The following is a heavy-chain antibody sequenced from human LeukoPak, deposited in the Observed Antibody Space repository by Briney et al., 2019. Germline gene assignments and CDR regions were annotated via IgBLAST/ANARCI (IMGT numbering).Heavy chain of an antibody. V-gene: IGHV4-38-2*02. Sequence: SETLSLTCSVSGGSISSYYWGWIRQPPGKGLEWIGSIYHSGSTYYNPSLKSRVTISVDTSKNQFSLKLSSVTAADTAVYYCARAHGYSSSWYYYYMDVWGKGTTVTVSS. CDR3: ARAHGYSSSWYYYYMDV. CDR1: GGSISSYY. CDR2: IYHSGST. D-gene: IGHD6-13*01. J-gene: IGHJ6*03.